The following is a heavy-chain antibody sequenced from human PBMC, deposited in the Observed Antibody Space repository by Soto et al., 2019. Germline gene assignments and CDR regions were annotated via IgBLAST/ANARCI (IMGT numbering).Heavy chain of an antibody. CDR3: ARVWFGELWAFVY. CDR1: GGSISSGDYY. Sequence: QVQLQESGPGLVKPSQTLSLTCTVSGGSISSGDYYWSWIRQPPGKGLEWIGYIYYSGSTYYNPYLKSRVTISVDTSKNQFSLKPSTVTAADTAVYYCARVWFGELWAFVYWGQGTLVTVSS. V-gene: IGHV4-30-4*01. CDR2: IYYSGST. D-gene: IGHD3-10*01. J-gene: IGHJ4*02.